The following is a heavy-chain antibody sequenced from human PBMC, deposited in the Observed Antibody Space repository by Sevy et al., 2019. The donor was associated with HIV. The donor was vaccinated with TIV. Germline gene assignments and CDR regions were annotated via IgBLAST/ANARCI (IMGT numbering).Heavy chain of an antibody. CDR2: IWYDGSNK. V-gene: IGHV3-33*01. Sequence: GGSLRLSCAASGFTFSSYGMHWVRQAPGKGLEWAAVIWYDGSNKYYADSVKGRFTISRDNSKNTLYLQMNSLRAEDTAVYYCATGREMATILFIDYWGQGTLVTVSS. CDR3: ATGREMATILFIDY. CDR1: GFTFSSYG. J-gene: IGHJ4*02. D-gene: IGHD5-12*01.